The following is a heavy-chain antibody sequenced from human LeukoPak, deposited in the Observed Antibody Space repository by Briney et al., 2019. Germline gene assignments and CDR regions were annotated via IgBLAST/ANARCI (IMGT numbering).Heavy chain of an antibody. J-gene: IGHJ5*02. CDR2: ISAYNGNT. D-gene: IGHD2-2*01. CDR3: ARGGEKYQLLYIPHT. V-gene: IGHV1-18*01. Sequence: ASVKVSCKASGYTFTSYGISWVRQAPGQGLEWMGWISAYNGNTNYAQKLQGRVTMTTDTSTSTAYMELRSLRSDDTAVYYCARGGEKYQLLYIPHTWGQGTLVTVSS. CDR1: GYTFTSYG.